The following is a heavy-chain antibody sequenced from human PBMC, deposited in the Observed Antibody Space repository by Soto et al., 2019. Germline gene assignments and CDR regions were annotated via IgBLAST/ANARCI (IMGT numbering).Heavy chain of an antibody. CDR2: IYPGDSDT. D-gene: IGHD4-17*01. J-gene: IGHJ6*02. CDR3: ARFAPADDYGGKPYYYYYGMDV. CDR1: GYSFTSFW. Sequence: GESLKIPCKGSGYSFTSFWTGKVPRKTEKGPERVGIIYPGDSDTRYSPSYQGQVTISADKSISTAYLQWSSLKASDTAMYYCARFAPADDYGGKPYYYYYGMDVWGQGTTVTVSS. V-gene: IGHV5-51*01.